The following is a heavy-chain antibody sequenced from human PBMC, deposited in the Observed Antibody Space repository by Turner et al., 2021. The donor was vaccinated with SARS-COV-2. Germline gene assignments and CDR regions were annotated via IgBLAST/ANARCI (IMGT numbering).Heavy chain of an antibody. CDR2: INHSGIP. Sequence: QVQLVQSGAGLLKPSETLSLTCAISGGPFSGYFWSWIRQPPGKGLEWIGEINHSGIPKYNPSLESRVVISRDTSKTQFSLMMNSVSAADTAVYFCARGRQQLVHLPGDPWGQGTLVTVSS. CDR3: ARGRQQLVHLPGDP. V-gene: IGHV4-34*01. D-gene: IGHD6-13*01. J-gene: IGHJ5*02. CDR1: GGPFSGYF.